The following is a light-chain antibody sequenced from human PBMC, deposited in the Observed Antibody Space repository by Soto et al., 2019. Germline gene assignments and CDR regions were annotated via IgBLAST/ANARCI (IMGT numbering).Light chain of an antibody. V-gene: IGKV3-20*01. Sequence: EIVLTQSPGTLSLSPGERATLSCGTSQSVTSNYLAWYQQKPGQAPRLLIYGASSRATGIPDRFSGSGSGTDFTLTIRRLEPEDFAVYYCQQYDSSPPGTFGQGTKVDIK. J-gene: IGKJ1*01. CDR2: GAS. CDR1: QSVTSNY. CDR3: QQYDSSPPGT.